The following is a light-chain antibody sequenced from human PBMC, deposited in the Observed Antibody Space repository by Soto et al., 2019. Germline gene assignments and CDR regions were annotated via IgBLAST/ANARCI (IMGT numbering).Light chain of an antibody. CDR3: QQFRDSRST. Sequence: EIVLTQSPGTLSLSPGQRATLSCRASQSISSSSLAWYQQRPGQAPRLLIYGASSRATGVPDRFSGSGSGTDFTLTISRLEPEDFAVYYCQQFRDSRSTFRPGTKVDIK. CDR2: GAS. V-gene: IGKV3-20*01. J-gene: IGKJ3*01. CDR1: QSISSSS.